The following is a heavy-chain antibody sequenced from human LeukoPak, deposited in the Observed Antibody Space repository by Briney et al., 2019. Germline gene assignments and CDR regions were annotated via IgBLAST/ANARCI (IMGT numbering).Heavy chain of an antibody. D-gene: IGHD2-2*01. V-gene: IGHV4-34*01. Sequence: PSETLSLTCAVYGGSFSGYYWSWIRQPPGKGLEWIGEINHSGSTNYNPSLKSRVTISVDTSKNQFSLKLSSVTAADTAVYYCARGGGRYCSSTSCYVGYWGQGTPVTVSS. CDR3: ARGGGRYCSSTSCYVGY. CDR1: GGSFSGYY. J-gene: IGHJ4*02. CDR2: INHSGST.